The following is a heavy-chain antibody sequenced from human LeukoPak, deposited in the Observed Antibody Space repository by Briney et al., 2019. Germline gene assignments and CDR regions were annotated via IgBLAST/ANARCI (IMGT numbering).Heavy chain of an antibody. CDR3: ARWGSSCSPPWFDP. CDR1: GGSFSGYY. Sequence: SETLSLTCAVYGGSFSGYYWSWIRQPPGKGLEWIGEINHMGRTNYNTSLKSRVTISGKTFKEQFSLKLSSLDPADTAVYYCARWGSSCSPPWFDPWGQGTLVTVSS. CDR2: INHMGRT. D-gene: IGHD6-13*01. J-gene: IGHJ5*02. V-gene: IGHV4-34*01.